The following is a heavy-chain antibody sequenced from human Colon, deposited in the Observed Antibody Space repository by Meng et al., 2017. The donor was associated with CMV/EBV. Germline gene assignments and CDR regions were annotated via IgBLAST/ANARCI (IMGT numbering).Heavy chain of an antibody. CDR3: TRDKFGMDV. Sequence: GESLKISCAVSGFTFDNYAMSWVRQAPGKGLEWVSSITGSSAHRYYADSLKGRFTISRDNAKNSLYLQLSRLRAEDTAVYYCTRDKFGMDVWGQGTTVTVSS. CDR2: ITGSSAHR. V-gene: IGHV3-21*01. J-gene: IGHJ6*02. CDR1: GFTFDNYA.